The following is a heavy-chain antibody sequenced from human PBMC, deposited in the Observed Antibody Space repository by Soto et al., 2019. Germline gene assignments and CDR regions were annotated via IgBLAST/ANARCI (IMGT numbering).Heavy chain of an antibody. CDR1: GDTFSSYA. CDR3: ARGGVVTHKLNWFDP. CDR2: VIPIFGTA. J-gene: IGHJ5*02. Sequence: RASVKVSCKASGDTFSSYAISWVRQAPGQGLEWMGGVIPIFGTANYAQKFQGRVTITADKSTSTAYMELSSLRSEDTAVYYCARGGVVTHKLNWFDPWGQGTLVTVSS. V-gene: IGHV1-69*06. D-gene: IGHD3-3*01.